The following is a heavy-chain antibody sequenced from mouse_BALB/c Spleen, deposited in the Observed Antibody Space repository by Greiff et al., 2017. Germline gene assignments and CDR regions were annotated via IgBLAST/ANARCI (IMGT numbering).Heavy chain of an antibody. CDR2: ISSGGSYT. CDR1: GFTFSSYG. J-gene: IGHJ2*01. D-gene: IGHD2-10*02. V-gene: IGHV5-6*01. Sequence: EVQGVESGGDLVKPGGSLKLSCAASGFTFSSYGMSWVRQTPDKRLEWVATISSGGSYTYYPDSVKGRFTISRDNAKNTLYLQMSSLKSEDTAMYYCARQYGNLYYFDYWGQGTTLTGSS. CDR3: ARQYGNLYYFDY.